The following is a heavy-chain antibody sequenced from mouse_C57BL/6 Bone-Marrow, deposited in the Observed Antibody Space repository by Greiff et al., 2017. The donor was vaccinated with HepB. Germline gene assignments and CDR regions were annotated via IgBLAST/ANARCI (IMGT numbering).Heavy chain of an antibody. CDR2: IDPENGDT. CDR3: TTGDYDWAY. D-gene: IGHD2-4*01. J-gene: IGHJ3*01. Sequence: VQLQQSGAELVRPGASVKLSCTASGFNIKDDYMHWVKQRPEQGLEWMGWIDPENGDTEYASKFQGKATITADTSSNTAYLQLSSLTSEDTAVYYCTTGDYDWAYWGQGTLVTVSA. V-gene: IGHV14-4*01. CDR1: GFNIKDDY.